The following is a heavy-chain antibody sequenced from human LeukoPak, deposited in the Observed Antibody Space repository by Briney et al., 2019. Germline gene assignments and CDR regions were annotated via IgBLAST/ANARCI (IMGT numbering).Heavy chain of an antibody. J-gene: IGHJ6*02. CDR3: ARSTTVTSSYYYYYGMDV. D-gene: IGHD4-17*01. CDR2: IYPDDSDT. V-gene: IGHV5-51*01. CDR1: GYSFTSYW. Sequence: GESLKISCKGSGYSFTSYWIGWVRQMPGKGLEWMGIIYPDDSDTRYSPSFQGQDTISADKSISTAYLQWSSLKASDTAMYYCARSTTVTSSYYYYYGMDVWGQGTTVTVSS.